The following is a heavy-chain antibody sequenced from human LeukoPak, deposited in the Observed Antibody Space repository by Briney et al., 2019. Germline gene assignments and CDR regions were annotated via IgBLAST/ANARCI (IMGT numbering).Heavy chain of an antibody. V-gene: IGHV4-34*01. D-gene: IGHD2-2*01. Sequence: GSLRLSCAASGFTFSSYSMNWVRQAPGKGLEWIGEINHSGSTNYNPSLKSRVTISVGTSKNQFSLKLSSVTAADTAVYYCARIARYCSSTSCPLDAFDIWGQGTMVTVSS. CDR3: ARIARYCSSTSCPLDAFDI. CDR1: GFTFSSYS. J-gene: IGHJ3*02. CDR2: INHSGST.